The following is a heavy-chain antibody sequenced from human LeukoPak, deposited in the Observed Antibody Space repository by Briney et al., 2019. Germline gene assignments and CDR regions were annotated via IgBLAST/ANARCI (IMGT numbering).Heavy chain of an antibody. CDR3: ARNGGEAAAGLYAFDI. V-gene: IGHV3-11*06. D-gene: IGHD6-13*01. CDR2: ISSSSYR. CDR1: GFTFSDYY. Sequence: GGSLRLSCAASGFTFSDYYMSWIRQAPGKGLEWVSYISSSSYRNYADSVKGRFTISRDNAKNSLYLQMNSLRAEDTAEYYCARNGGEAAAGLYAFDIWGQGTMVTVSS. J-gene: IGHJ3*02.